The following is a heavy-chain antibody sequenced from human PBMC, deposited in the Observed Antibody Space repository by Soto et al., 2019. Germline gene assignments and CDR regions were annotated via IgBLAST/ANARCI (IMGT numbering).Heavy chain of an antibody. Sequence: PSETLSLTCTVSGGSISSYYWSWIRQPPGKGLEWIGYIYYSGSTNYNPSLKSRVTISVDTSKNQFSLKLSSVTAADTAVYYCASKEGTYYDFWSGYTHKGDYYYYYMDVWGKGTTVTVSS. V-gene: IGHV4-59*01. CDR3: ASKEGTYYDFWSGYTHKGDYYYYYMDV. CDR2: IYYSGST. CDR1: GGSISSYY. J-gene: IGHJ6*03. D-gene: IGHD3-3*01.